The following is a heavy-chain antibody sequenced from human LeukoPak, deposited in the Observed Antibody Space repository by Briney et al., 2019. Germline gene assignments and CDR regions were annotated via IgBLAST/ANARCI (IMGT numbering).Heavy chain of an antibody. V-gene: IGHV3-23*01. D-gene: IGHD1-26*01. CDR1: GFAFNNYG. J-gene: IGHJ4*02. CDR3: AKTQWKVGATDYFDY. CDR2: INDNGGQR. Sequence: PGESLRLSCAASGFAFNNYGMTWVRQAPGKGLEWVSNINDNGGQRHYADSVKGRFTISRDNSKNMMFLQMDSLRAEDTAVYYCAKTQWKVGATDYFDYWGQGILVTVSS.